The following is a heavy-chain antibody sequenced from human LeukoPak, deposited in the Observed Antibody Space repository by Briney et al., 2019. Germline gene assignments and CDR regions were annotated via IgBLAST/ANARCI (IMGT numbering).Heavy chain of an antibody. Sequence: GGSLRLSCAASGFTFSNAWMSWVRQAPGKGLEWVGRIKSKTDGGTTDYAATGKGRFTISRDDSKITLYLQRNSLKTEDTAVYYCTTRDWNYGVDYWGQGTLVTVSS. CDR3: TTRDWNYGVDY. J-gene: IGHJ4*02. V-gene: IGHV3-15*01. D-gene: IGHD1-7*01. CDR1: GFTFSNAW. CDR2: IKSKTDGGTT.